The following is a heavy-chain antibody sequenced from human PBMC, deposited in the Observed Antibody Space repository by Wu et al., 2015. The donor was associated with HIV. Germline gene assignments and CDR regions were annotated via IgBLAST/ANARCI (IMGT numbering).Heavy chain of an antibody. CDR2: IYYSGST. V-gene: IGHV4-59*01. D-gene: IGHD1-26*01. CDR3: ARGETRDWFDP. CDR1: GGSISSYY. Sequence: QVQLQESGPGLVKPSETLSLTCTVSGGSISSYYWSWIRQPPGKGLEWIGYIYYSGSTNYNPSLKSRVTISVDTSKNQFSLKLSSVTAADTAVYYCARGETRDWFDPWGQGTLVTVSS. J-gene: IGHJ5*02.